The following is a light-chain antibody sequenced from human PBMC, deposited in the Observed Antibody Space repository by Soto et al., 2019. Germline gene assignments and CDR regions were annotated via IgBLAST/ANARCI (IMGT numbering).Light chain of an antibody. CDR2: FAS. J-gene: IGKJ1*01. CDR1: QGISNL. CDR3: QQFNSYPRT. Sequence: DLPLTQSPSFLSASEGDRVTIACRASQGISNLLAWYQQKPGKAPKLLISFASTLQSGVPSRFTGSGSGTEFTLTISSLQPEDFATYYCQQFNSYPRTFGQGTKVEIK. V-gene: IGKV1-9*01.